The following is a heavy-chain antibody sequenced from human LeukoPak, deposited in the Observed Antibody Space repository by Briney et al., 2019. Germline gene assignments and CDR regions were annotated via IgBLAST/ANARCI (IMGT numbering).Heavy chain of an antibody. J-gene: IGHJ4*02. V-gene: IGHV3-48*02. CDR1: GFTFSSYT. CDR2: IRTDSSTM. D-gene: IGHD3-16*01. Sequence: GGSLRLSCAASGFTFSSYTMYWVRQAPGKGLEWVSHIRTDSSTMFYSDSVKGRFTIYRDNARNSLYLQMSSLRDEDTAVYYCARDKDYAFDYWGQGTLVTVSS. CDR3: ARDKDYAFDY.